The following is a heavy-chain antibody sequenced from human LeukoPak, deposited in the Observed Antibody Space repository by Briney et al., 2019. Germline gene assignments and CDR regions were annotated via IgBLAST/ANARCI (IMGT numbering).Heavy chain of an antibody. CDR3: ARWYSTSLDY. V-gene: IGHV3-7*01. Sequence: GGSLRLSCAASGFTFSTYVMSWVRQAPGKGLEWVANIKQDGSEKYYVDSVKGRFTISRDNAKNSLYLQMNSLRAEDTAVYSCARWYSTSLDYWGQGTLVTVSS. CDR2: IKQDGSEK. J-gene: IGHJ4*02. D-gene: IGHD1-26*01. CDR1: GFTFSTYV.